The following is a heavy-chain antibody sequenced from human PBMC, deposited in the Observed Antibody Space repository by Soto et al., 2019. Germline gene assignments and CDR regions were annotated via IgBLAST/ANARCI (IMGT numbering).Heavy chain of an antibody. CDR3: AIDLNWDRDY. Sequence: QVHLVQSAAEVKKPGSSVRVSCTVSGGTFGRNTIVWVRQAPEQGLECMGHIVPIFGTFKYAQKFQGRVTFTADECTTTAYMDLSRLTSEDTAVYFCAIDLNWDRDYWGQVTRVTVSS. V-gene: IGHV1-69*01. CDR2: IVPIFGTF. J-gene: IGHJ4*02. D-gene: IGHD7-27*01. CDR1: GGTFGRNT.